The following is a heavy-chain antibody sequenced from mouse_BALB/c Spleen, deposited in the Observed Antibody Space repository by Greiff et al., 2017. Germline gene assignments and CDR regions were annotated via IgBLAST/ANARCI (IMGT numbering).Heavy chain of an antibody. Sequence: VQLQQPGAELARPGASVKMSCKASGYTFTSYTMHWVKQRPGQGLEWIGYINPSSGYTNYNQKFKDKATLTADKSSSTAYMQLSSLTSEDSAVYYCARRNYYGSSYWYFDVWGAGTTVTVSS. D-gene: IGHD1-1*01. CDR1: GYTFTSYT. CDR2: INPSSGYT. CDR3: ARRNYYGSSYWYFDV. V-gene: IGHV1-4*01. J-gene: IGHJ1*01.